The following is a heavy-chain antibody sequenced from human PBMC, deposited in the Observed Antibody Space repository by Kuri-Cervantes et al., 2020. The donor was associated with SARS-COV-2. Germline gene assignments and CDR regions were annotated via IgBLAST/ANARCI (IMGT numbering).Heavy chain of an antibody. V-gene: IGHV3-30*04. CDR1: GFTFSSYA. Sequence: GGSLRLSCAASGFTFSSYAMHWVRQAPGKGLEWVAVISYDGSNKYYADSVKGRFTISRDNSKNTLYLQMNSLRAEDTAVYYCAREILEAAAGFLYYYYYYYMDVWGKGTTVTVSS. CDR2: ISYDGSNK. CDR3: AREILEAAAGFLYYYYYYYMDV. J-gene: IGHJ6*03. D-gene: IGHD6-13*01.